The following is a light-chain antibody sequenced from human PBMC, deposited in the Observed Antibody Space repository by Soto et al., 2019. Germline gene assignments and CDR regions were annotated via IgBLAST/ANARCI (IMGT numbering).Light chain of an antibody. Sequence: AIRMTQSPSSLSASTGDRVTITCRASQGISSYLAWYQQKPGKAPKLLIYAASTLQSGVPSRFSGSGSGTDFTLTISCLQSEDFATYYCQQYYSYPITVGGGTKVEIK. CDR3: QQYYSYPIT. V-gene: IGKV1-8*01. CDR2: AAS. CDR1: QGISSY. J-gene: IGKJ4*01.